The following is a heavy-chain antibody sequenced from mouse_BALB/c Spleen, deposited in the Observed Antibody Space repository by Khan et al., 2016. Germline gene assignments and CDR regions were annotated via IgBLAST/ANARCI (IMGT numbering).Heavy chain of an antibody. CDR3: AVLWLRRAWFAY. Sequence: QIQLVQSGPELKKPGETVKISCKASGYTFTDYSMHWVKQAPGKGLKWMGWINTETGEPTYADDFKGRFAFSLETSASTAYLQINNLNNEDTATYFCAVLWLRRAWFAYWGQGTLVTVSA. D-gene: IGHD2-2*01. CDR1: GYTFTDYS. CDR2: INTETGEP. J-gene: IGHJ3*01. V-gene: IGHV9-2-1*01.